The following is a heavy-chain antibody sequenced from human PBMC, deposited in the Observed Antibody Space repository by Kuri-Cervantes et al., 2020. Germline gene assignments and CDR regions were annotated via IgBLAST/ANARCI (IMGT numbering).Heavy chain of an antibody. CDR3: TTIGLGYYEFWAYHDAFDI. V-gene: IGHV3-15*01. CDR1: GFTFSNAW. J-gene: IGHJ3*02. Sequence: GSLRLSCAASGFTFSNAWMSWVRQAPGKGLEWVGRIKSKTDGGTTDYAAPVKGRFTISRDDSKNTLYLQMNSLKTEDTAVYYCTTIGLGYYEFWAYHDAFDIWGQGTMVTVSS. CDR2: IKSKTDGGTT. D-gene: IGHD3-3*01.